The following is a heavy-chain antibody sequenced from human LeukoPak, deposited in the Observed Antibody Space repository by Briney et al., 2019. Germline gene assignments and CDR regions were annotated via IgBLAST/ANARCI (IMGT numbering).Heavy chain of an antibody. CDR2: INNRGTT. D-gene: IGHD5-12*01. J-gene: IGHJ4*02. Sequence: PSETLSLTCAVSGGSLGPHYWSWIRRPLGKGLEWIGEINNRGTTNYSPSLGGRATISVDTSKNQFSLRLTSVTAADTAMYYCARVPLWWLTPFDFWGQGTLATVSS. CDR3: ARVPLWWLTPFDF. V-gene: IGHV4-34*01. CDR1: GGSLGPHY.